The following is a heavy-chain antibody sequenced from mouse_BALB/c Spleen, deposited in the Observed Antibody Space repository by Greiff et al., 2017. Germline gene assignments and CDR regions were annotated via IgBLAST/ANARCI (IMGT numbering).Heavy chain of an antibody. CDR1: GYSFTSYY. J-gene: IGHJ3*01. CDR3: ARHGSSYEGFAY. Sequence: VQLKESGPELMKPGASVKISCKASGYSFTSYYMHWVKQSHGKSLEWIGYIDPFNGGTSYNQKFKGKATLTVDKSSSTAYMHLSSLTSEDSAVYYCARHGSSYEGFAYWGQGTLVTVSA. V-gene: IGHV1S135*01. CDR2: IDPFNGGT. D-gene: IGHD1-1*01.